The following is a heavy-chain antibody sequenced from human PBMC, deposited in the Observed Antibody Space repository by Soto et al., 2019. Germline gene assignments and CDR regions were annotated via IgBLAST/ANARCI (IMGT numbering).Heavy chain of an antibody. CDR2: INHSGST. J-gene: IGHJ4*02. CDR3: ARITDCSGGSCQSGSANDY. D-gene: IGHD2-15*01. CDR1: GGSFSGYY. Sequence: PSETLSLTCAVYGGSFSGYYWSWIRQPPGKGLEWIGEINHSGSTNYNPSLKSRVTISVDTSKNQFSLKLSSVTAADTAVYYCARITDCSGGSCQSGSANDYWGQGTLVNVSS. V-gene: IGHV4-34*01.